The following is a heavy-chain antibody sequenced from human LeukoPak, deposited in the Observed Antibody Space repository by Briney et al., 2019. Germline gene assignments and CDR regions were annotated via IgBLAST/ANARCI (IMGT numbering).Heavy chain of an antibody. CDR3: ARDRLYTGYDPVLDL. Sequence: GGSLRLSCAASGFTFAHYGVQWVRQAPGKGLEWVAAIAFDGRRKFYTNSVKGRFTISRDNSNNILFLQMSDLRTEDTALYYCARDRLYTGYDPVLDLWGQGTPVTVSS. V-gene: IGHV3-30*03. D-gene: IGHD5-12*01. CDR1: GFTFAHYG. CDR2: IAFDGRRK. J-gene: IGHJ5*02.